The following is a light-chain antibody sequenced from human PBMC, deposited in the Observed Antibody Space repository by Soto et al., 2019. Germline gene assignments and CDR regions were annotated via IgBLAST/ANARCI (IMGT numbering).Light chain of an antibody. V-gene: IGLV3-1*01. CDR1: KLGDRF. CDR2: QDT. CDR3: QALDSGTGVV. J-gene: IGLJ2*01. Sequence: SYELTQPPSVSVSPGQTASIPCSGDKLGDRFACWYQQKPGQSPVMVIYQDTKRPSGIPERFSGSNSGNTATLTISGTQAMDEADYYCQALDSGTGVVFGGGTKLTVL.